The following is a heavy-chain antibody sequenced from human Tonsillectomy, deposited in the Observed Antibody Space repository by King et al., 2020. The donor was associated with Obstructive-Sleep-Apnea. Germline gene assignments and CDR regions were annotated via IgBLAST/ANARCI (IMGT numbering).Heavy chain of an antibody. CDR1: GYSIGSGYY. CDR2: IHHSGST. D-gene: IGHD3-22*01. CDR3: ARDRDLYYYDSSGDKYGMDV. J-gene: IGHJ6*02. V-gene: IGHV4-38-2*02. Sequence: QLQESGPGLVKPSETLSLTCSVSGYSIGSGYYWGCIRQPPGKGLEWIGSIHHSGSTNYNPSLKSRVTISIDTSKNQFSLRLSSVTAADTAVYYCARDRDLYYYDSSGDKYGMDVWGQGTTVTVSS.